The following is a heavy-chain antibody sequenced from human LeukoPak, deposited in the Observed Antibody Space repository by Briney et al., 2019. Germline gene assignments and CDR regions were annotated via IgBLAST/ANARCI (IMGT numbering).Heavy chain of an antibody. CDR3: ARDEPENYYDSSGYYPD. Sequence: ASVKVSCKTSGYNFNIYGISWVRQAPGQGLEWMGWINAGNGNTKYSQKFQGRVTITRDTSASTAYMELSSLRSEDTAVYYCARDEPENYYDSSGYYPDWGQGTLVTVSS. CDR2: INAGNGNT. J-gene: IGHJ4*02. V-gene: IGHV1-3*01. CDR1: GYNFNIYG. D-gene: IGHD3-22*01.